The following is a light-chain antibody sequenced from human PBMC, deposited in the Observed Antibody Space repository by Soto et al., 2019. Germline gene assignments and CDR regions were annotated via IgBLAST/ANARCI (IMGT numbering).Light chain of an antibody. J-gene: IGLJ3*02. CDR2: LNSDGSH. CDR1: SGHSSYA. CDR3: QTWGTGTWV. V-gene: IGLV4-69*01. Sequence: QPVLTQSPSASASLGASVKLTCTLSSGHSSYAIAWHQQQPEKGPRYLMKLNSDGSHSKGDGIPDRFSGSSSGAERYLTIYSLQSEDEADYYCQTWGTGTWVFGGGTKVTVL.